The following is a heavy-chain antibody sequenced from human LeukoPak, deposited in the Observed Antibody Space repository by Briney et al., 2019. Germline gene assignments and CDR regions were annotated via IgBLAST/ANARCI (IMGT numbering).Heavy chain of an antibody. V-gene: IGHV1-69*13. CDR2: IIPIFGTA. CDR1: GGTFSSYA. Sequence: ASVKVSCKASGGTFSSYAISWVRQAPGQGLEWMGGIIPIFGTANYAQKFQGRVTITADESTSTAYMELSSLRSEDTAVYYCARSGPVNITIFGVVIIPEYYYYMDVWGKGTTVTVSS. CDR3: ARSGPVNITIFGVVIIPEYYYYMDV. J-gene: IGHJ6*03. D-gene: IGHD3-3*01.